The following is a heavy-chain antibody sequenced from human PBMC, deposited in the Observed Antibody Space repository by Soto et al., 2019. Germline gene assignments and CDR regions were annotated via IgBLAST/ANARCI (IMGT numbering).Heavy chain of an antibody. D-gene: IGHD1-26*01. CDR3: ARDEEGATSDNYFDY. CDR1: GYTFTSYG. V-gene: IGHV1-18*01. Sequence: ASVKVSCKASGYTFTSYGISWVRQAPGQGLEWMGWISAYNGNTNYAQKLQGRVTMTTDTSTSTAYMELRSLRSDDTAVYYCARDEEGATSDNYFDYWGQGTLVTVSS. CDR2: ISAYNGNT. J-gene: IGHJ4*02.